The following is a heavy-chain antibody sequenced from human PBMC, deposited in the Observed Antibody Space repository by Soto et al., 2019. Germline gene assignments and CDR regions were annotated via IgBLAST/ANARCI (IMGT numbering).Heavy chain of an antibody. CDR1: GGSISSSSYY. Sequence: QLQLQESGPGLVKPSETLSLTCTVSGGSISSSSYYWGWIRQPPGKGLEWIGSIYYSGSTYYNPSLKSRVTISVDTSKNQFSLKLSSVTAADTAVYYCASTTDLLRHLERSYYFDYWGQGTLVTVSS. CDR3: ASTTDLLRHLERSYYFDY. CDR2: IYYSGST. V-gene: IGHV4-39*01. J-gene: IGHJ4*02. D-gene: IGHD3-3*01.